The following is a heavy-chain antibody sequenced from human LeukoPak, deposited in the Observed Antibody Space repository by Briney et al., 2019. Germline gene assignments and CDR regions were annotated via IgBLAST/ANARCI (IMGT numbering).Heavy chain of an antibody. D-gene: IGHD6-19*01. Sequence: SETLSLTCTVSGGSFSSYYWSWIRQPPGKGLEWIGSIYYSGGTNYNPSLKSRVTISRDTSKNQFSLKLSSVTAADTAVYYCARRHSSGWYRDAFDIWGQGTMVTVSS. J-gene: IGHJ3*02. CDR3: ARRHSSGWYRDAFDI. V-gene: IGHV4-59*01. CDR2: IYYSGGT. CDR1: GGSFSSYY.